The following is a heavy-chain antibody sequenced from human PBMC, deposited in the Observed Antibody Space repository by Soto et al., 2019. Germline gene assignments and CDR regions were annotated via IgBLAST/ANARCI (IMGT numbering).Heavy chain of an antibody. V-gene: IGHV3-33*01. J-gene: IGHJ4*02. CDR3: ATDIKYSGGSCYSCQFDY. CDR2: IWYDGSNK. CDR1: GFTFSSSG. Sequence: PGGSLRLSCAASGFTFSSSGVHWVRQAPGKGLEWVAVIWYDGSNKYYADSVKGRFTISRDNSKNTLYLQMNSLRAEDTAVYYCATDIKYSGGSCYSCQFDYWGQGTLVTVSS. D-gene: IGHD2-15*01.